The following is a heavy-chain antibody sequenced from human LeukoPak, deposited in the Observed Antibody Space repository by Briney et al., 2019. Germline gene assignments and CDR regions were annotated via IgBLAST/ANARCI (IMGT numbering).Heavy chain of an antibody. CDR2: ISAYNGNT. J-gene: IGHJ6*03. CDR1: GYTFTSYG. D-gene: IGHD1-1*01. Sequence: GASVKVSCKASGYTFTSYGISWVRQAPGQGLEWMGWISAYNGNTNNAQKFQGRVTITADESTSTAYMELSSLRSEDTAVYYCARMSQERRSIDYYYYMDVWGKGTTVTISS. V-gene: IGHV1-18*01. CDR3: ARMSQERRSIDYYYYMDV.